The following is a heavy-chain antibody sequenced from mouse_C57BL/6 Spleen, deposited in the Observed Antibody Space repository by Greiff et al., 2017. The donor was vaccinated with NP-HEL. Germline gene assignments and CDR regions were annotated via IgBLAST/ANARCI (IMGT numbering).Heavy chain of an antibody. CDR2: IDTSDSYT. CDR1: GYTFTSYW. CDR3: ASGVTGHYYAMDY. V-gene: IGHV1-69*01. D-gene: IGHD2-13*01. J-gene: IGHJ4*01. Sequence: QVQLQQPGAELVMPGASVKLSCKASGYTFTSYWMHWVKQRPGQGLEWIGEIDTSDSYTNYNQKFKGKSTLTVDTSSSTAYMQLSSLTSEDSAVYYCASGVTGHYYAMDYWGQGTSVTVSS.